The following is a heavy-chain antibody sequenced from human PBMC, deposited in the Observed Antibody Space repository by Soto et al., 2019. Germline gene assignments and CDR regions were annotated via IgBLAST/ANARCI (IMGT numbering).Heavy chain of an antibody. J-gene: IGHJ6*02. Sequence: QVQLVESGGGVVQPGRSLRLSCAASGFTFSSYGMHWVRQAPGKGLEWVAVISYDGSNKYYADSVKGGFTISRDNSKNTRYLQMNSLRAEDTAVYYCAEDQVVLAATPLVAPYYYYGMDVWGQGTTVTVSS. CDR3: AEDQVVLAATPLVAPYYYYGMDV. CDR2: ISYDGSNK. V-gene: IGHV3-30*18. CDR1: GFTFSSYG. D-gene: IGHD2-15*01.